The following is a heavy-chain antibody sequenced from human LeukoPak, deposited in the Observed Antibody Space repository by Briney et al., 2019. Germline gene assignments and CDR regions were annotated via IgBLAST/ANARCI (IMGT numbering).Heavy chain of an antibody. V-gene: IGHV3-53*01. CDR3: ARATIIRGAYFDY. CDR2: IYSDGTT. CDR1: EFTVSSNY. J-gene: IGHJ4*02. D-gene: IGHD3-10*01. Sequence: GGSLRLSCAASEFTVSSNYMSWVRQAPGKGLEWVSVIYSDGTTYYADSVKGRFTISRDNSKNTLYLQMNRLRAEDTAVYYCARATIIRGAYFDYWGQGTLVTVSS.